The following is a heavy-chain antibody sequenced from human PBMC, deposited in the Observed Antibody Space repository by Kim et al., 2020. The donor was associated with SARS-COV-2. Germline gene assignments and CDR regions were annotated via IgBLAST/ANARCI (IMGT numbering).Heavy chain of an antibody. CDR3: ARDCWAPDV. CDR2: SER. Sequence: SERCYGDAVKGRVAISRDNAENSLYLQMNGLRAEETAGYYCARDCWAPDVWGQGTMVTVSS. J-gene: IGHJ3*01. V-gene: IGHV3-7*01. D-gene: IGHD3-16*01.